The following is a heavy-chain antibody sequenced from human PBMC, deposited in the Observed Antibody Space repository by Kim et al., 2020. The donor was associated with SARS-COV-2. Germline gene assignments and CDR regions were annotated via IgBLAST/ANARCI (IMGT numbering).Heavy chain of an antibody. V-gene: IGHV3-30*18. CDR2: ISYDGSNK. CDR3: VKDRKIFYSNYEFDY. J-gene: IGHJ4*01. D-gene: IGHD4-4*01. CDR1: GFTFSSYG. Sequence: GGSLRLSCAASGFTFSSYGMHWVRQAPGKGLEWVAVISYDGSNKYYADSVKGRFTISRDNSKNTLYLQMNSLRAEDTAVYYCVKDRKIFYSNYEFDYWG.